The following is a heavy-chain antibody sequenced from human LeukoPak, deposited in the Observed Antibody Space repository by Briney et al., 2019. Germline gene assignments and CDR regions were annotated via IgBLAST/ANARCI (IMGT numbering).Heavy chain of an antibody. CDR3: ASGDGDVSDDPYYFDY. CDR2: INPTGGST. D-gene: IGHD5/OR15-5a*01. J-gene: IGHJ4*02. Sequence: ASVKVSCKASGYTFPSYFMHWVRQAPGQGLEWMGIINPTGGSTTYAQKFQGRVTMTRDTSTSTAYMELSSLRSEDTAVYYCASGDGDVSDDPYYFDYWGQGTLVTVSS. V-gene: IGHV1-46*01. CDR1: GYTFPSYF.